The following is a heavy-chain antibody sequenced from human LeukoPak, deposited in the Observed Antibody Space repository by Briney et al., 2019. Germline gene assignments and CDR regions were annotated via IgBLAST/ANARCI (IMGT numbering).Heavy chain of an antibody. CDR2: INTNTGNP. Sequence: ASVKVSCKASGYIFSDYYIHWVRQAPGQGLEWMGWINTNTGNPTYAQGFTGRFVFSLDTSVSTAYLQISSLKAEDTAVYYCARDKYSAARVRLADYWGQGTLVTVSS. V-gene: IGHV7-4-1*02. J-gene: IGHJ4*02. CDR1: GYIFSDYY. CDR3: ARDKYSAARVRLADY. D-gene: IGHD3-16*01.